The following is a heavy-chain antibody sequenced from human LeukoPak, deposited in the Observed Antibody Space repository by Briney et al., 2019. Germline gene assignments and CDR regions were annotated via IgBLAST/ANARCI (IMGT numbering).Heavy chain of an antibody. V-gene: IGHV3-48*01. CDR2: ISSSSSTI. CDR3: GGSSGYYYDDY. J-gene: IGHJ4*02. CDR1: GFTFSSYS. D-gene: IGHD3-22*01. Sequence: GGSLRLSCAASGFTFSSYSMNWVRQAPGKGLEWVSYISSSSSTIYYADSVKGRFTISRDNAKNSLYLQMNSLRAEDTAVYYCGGSSGYYYDDYWGQGTLVTVSS.